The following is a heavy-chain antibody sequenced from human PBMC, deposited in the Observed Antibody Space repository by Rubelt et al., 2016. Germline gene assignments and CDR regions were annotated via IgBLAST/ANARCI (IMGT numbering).Heavy chain of an antibody. Sequence: VQLVESGGGVVQPGRSLRLSCAASGFTFSSYGMHWVRQAPGKGLEWVSAISGSGGSTYYADSVKGRFTISRDNSKNTLYLQMNRLRGEGTVVKYCAKDPIGPSYYFDYWGQGTLVTVSS. CDR3: AKDPIGPSYYFDY. D-gene: IGHD2-21*01. CDR2: ISGSGGST. J-gene: IGHJ4*02. V-gene: IGHV3-23*04. CDR1: GFTFSSYG.